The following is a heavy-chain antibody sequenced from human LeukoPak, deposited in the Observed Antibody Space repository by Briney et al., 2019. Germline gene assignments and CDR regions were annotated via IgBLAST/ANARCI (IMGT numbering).Heavy chain of an antibody. J-gene: IGHJ4*02. D-gene: IGHD2-2*01. CDR3: ARKGYCSSTTCYGIDY. V-gene: IGHV3-20*04. CDR2: MTRNGVMT. Sequence: GGSLRLSCAASGFSFDDYGMSWVRQAPGKGLEWVSSMTRNGVMTGYADSVKGRFTISRDNAKNSLYLQMNSPRVEDTAFYYCARKGYCSSTTCYGIDYWGQGTLVTVSS. CDR1: GFSFDDYG.